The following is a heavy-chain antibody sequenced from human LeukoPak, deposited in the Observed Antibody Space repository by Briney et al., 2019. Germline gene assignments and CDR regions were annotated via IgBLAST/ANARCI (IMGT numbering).Heavy chain of an antibody. Sequence: SGGSLRLSCAASGFTFSSYSMNWVRQAPEKGLEWVSYISSSSSTIYYADSVKGRFTISRDNAKNSLYLQMNSLRAEDTAVYYCARDYGARSVYGSGSYYPKYNWFDPWGQGTLVTVSS. D-gene: IGHD3-10*01. CDR3: ARDYGARSVYGSGSYYPKYNWFDP. CDR1: GFTFSSYS. J-gene: IGHJ5*02. CDR2: ISSSSSTI. V-gene: IGHV3-48*04.